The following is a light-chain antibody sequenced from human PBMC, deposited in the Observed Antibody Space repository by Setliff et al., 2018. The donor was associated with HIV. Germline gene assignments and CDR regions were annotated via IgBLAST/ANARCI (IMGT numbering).Light chain of an antibody. Sequence: QSALIQPASVSGSPGQSVTVSCTRTSSDVGSYDFVSWYQQLPGKAPKLLIYDVSDRPSGVSHRFSGSKSGNTASLTISGLQSEDEADYYCASYRPNDLGVFGTGTKVTVL. J-gene: IGLJ1*01. CDR3: ASYRPNDLGV. CDR1: SSDVGSYDF. CDR2: DVS. V-gene: IGLV2-14*03.